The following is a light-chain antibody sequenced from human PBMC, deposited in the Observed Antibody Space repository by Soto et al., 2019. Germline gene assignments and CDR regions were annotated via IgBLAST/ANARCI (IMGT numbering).Light chain of an antibody. CDR2: DVT. CDR1: SSDVGGYNF. V-gene: IGLV2-11*01. J-gene: IGLJ3*02. CDR3: SSHAGTYPGV. Sequence: QSVLTQPRSVSGSPGQSVTIYCTGTSSDVGGYNFVSWYQQLPGKAPKLMIYDVTKRPSGVPDRFSGSKSGNTASLTISGLQAEDEADYYCSSHAGTYPGVFGGGTKLTVL.